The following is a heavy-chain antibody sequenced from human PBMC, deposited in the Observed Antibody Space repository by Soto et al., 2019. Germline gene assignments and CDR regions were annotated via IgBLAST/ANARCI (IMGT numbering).Heavy chain of an antibody. D-gene: IGHD6-13*01. CDR2: IDTSGSST. V-gene: IGHV3-74*01. Sequence: GGSLRLSCEASGFIFSNFWMHWVRQVPGKGLVWVSRIDTSGSSTSYADSVKGRFTISRDNAKNTVSLQMNSLRAEDTGVYYCAKDSWYFDLWSQGSLVTVSS. J-gene: IGHJ4*02. CDR3: AKDSWYFDL. CDR1: GFIFSNFW.